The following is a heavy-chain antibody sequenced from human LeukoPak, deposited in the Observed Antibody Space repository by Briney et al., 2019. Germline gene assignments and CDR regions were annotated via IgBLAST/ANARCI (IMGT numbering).Heavy chain of an antibody. V-gene: IGHV1-69*13. CDR3: AREYFPTYDYVWESYRYRYNWFDP. Sequence: SVKVSCKASGGTFSSYAISWVRRAPGQGLEWMGGIIPIFGTANYAQKFQGRVTITADESTSTAYMELSSLRSEDTAVYYCAREYFPTYDYVWESYRYRYNWFDPWGQGTLVTVSS. J-gene: IGHJ5*02. CDR1: GGTFSSYA. D-gene: IGHD3-16*02. CDR2: IIPIFGTA.